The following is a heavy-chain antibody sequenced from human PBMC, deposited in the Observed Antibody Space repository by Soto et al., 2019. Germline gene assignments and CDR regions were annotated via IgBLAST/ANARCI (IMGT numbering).Heavy chain of an antibody. CDR1: GYSFTTYW. D-gene: IGHD1-26*01. CDR3: ARTSWELLDPYYFDS. J-gene: IGHJ4*02. V-gene: IGHV5-51*01. CDR2: IYPGDYDT. Sequence: PGESRKISCXGFGYSFTTYWIGWVRQMPGKGLEWMGIIYPGDYDTRYSPSFQGQVTISVDKSISTAYLQWSSLKASDTAMYYCARTSWELLDPYYFDSWGQGTLVTVSS.